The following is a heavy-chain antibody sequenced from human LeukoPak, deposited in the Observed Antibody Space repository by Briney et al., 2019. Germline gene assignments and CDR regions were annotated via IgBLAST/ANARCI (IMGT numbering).Heavy chain of an antibody. D-gene: IGHD3-10*01. V-gene: IGHV4-4*07. J-gene: IGHJ6*03. CDR2: IYSSGSV. Sequence: SETLSLTCTVSGASIKGSYWSWVRQPAGRGLEWIGRIYSSGSVNYNASLKSRVTISVDTSKNQFSLHLSSVTAADTAVYYCARAPYGSATNNYYMDVWGEGTTVTVSS. CDR1: GASIKGSY. CDR3: ARAPYGSATNNYYMDV.